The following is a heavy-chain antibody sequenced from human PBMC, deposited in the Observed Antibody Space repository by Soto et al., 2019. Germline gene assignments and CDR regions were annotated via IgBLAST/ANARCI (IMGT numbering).Heavy chain of an antibody. D-gene: IGHD2-2*02. CDR3: ARQYCSSTSCHSPH. CDR1: GYSFTSYW. V-gene: IGHV5-51*01. Sequence: GESLKISCEGSGYSFTSYWIGWARQMPGKGLEWMGIIYPGDSDTRYSPSFQGQVTISADKSISTAYLQWSSLKASDTAMYYCARQYCSSTSCHSPHWGQGSLVIVSS. CDR2: IYPGDSDT. J-gene: IGHJ4*02.